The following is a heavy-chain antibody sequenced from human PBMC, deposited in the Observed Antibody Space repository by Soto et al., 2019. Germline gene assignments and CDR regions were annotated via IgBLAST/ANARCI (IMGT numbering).Heavy chain of an antibody. V-gene: IGHV1-8*01. CDR2: MNPNSGNT. CDR3: AMSGTMVRGVIQVLYYGMDV. D-gene: IGHD3-10*01. J-gene: IGHJ6*02. Sequence: GASVKVSCKASGYTFTSYDINWVRQATGQGLEWMGWMNPNSGNTGYAQKFQGRVTMTRNTSISTAYMELSSLRSEDTAVYYCAMSGTMVRGVIQVLYYGMDVWGQGTTVTVSS. CDR1: GYTFTSYD.